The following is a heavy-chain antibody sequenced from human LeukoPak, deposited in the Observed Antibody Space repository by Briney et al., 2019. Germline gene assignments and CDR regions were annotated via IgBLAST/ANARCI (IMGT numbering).Heavy chain of an antibody. CDR1: GGTFSSYA. D-gene: IGHD1-26*01. J-gene: IGHJ6*03. CDR2: IIPIFGTA. Sequence: RSSVKVSCKASGGTFSSYAISWVRQAPGQGLEWMGGIIPIFGTANYAQKFQGGVTITTDEPTSTAYMELSSLRSEDTAVYYCARGGSGSFYYYYYMDVWGKGTTVTVSS. CDR3: ARGGSGSFYYYYYMDV. V-gene: IGHV1-69*05.